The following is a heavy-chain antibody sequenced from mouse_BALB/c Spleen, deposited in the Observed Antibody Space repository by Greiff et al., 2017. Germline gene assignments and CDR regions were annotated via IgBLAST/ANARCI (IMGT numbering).Heavy chain of an antibody. D-gene: IGHD4-1*01. CDR1: GYSITSGYY. CDR3: AINWDWYFDV. V-gene: IGHV3-6*02. J-gene: IGHJ1*01. CDR2: ISYDGSN. Sequence: EVKVEESGPGLVKPSQSLSLTCSVTGYSITSGYYWNWIRQFPGNKLEWMGYISYDGSNNYNPSLKNRISITRDTSKNQFFLKLNSVTTEDTATYYCAINWDWYFDVWGAGTTVTVSS.